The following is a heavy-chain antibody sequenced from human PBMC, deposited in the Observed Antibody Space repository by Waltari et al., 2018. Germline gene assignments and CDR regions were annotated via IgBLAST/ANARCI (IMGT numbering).Heavy chain of an antibody. CDR2: INPSGGSR. CDR3: ARGGRRSPGYSYGYRYYFDY. D-gene: IGHD5-18*01. V-gene: IGHV1-46*01. Sequence: QVQLVQSGAEVKKPGASVKVSCKASGYTFTSYYMHWVRQAPGQGLGWMGIINPSGGSRSYAQKFQGRVTMTRDTSTSTVYMELSSLRSEDTAVYYCARGGRRSPGYSYGYRYYFDYWGQGTLVTVSS. CDR1: GYTFTSYY. J-gene: IGHJ4*02.